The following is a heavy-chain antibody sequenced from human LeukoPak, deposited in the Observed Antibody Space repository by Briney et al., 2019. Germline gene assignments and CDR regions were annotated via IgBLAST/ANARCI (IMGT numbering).Heavy chain of an antibody. D-gene: IGHD7-27*01. CDR1: GYTFTDYY. CDR3: ARDFANWAYY. Sequence: GASLKVSCKASGYTFTDYYMHWVRQAPGQGLGWMGWIDPNSGGASYAQRFQGRVTMTRDTSISTAYMELSGLRSDDTAVYYCARDFANWAYYWGQGTLVTVSS. V-gene: IGHV1-2*02. J-gene: IGHJ4*02. CDR2: IDPNSGGA.